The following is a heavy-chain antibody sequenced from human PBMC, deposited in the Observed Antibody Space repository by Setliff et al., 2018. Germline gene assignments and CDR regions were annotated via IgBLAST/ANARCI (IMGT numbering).Heavy chain of an antibody. D-gene: IGHD3-3*01. V-gene: IGHV4-61*02. Sequence: SETLSLTCTVSGDSISGAKYYWSWIRQSAGKGPECIGRIYTDGSTKYNPSLNSRVALSIDTSKNQFSLRLSSVTAADTAVYFCARVTGFLYMDVWGKGTTVTVSS. CDR2: IYTDGST. J-gene: IGHJ6*03. CDR1: GDSISGAKYY. CDR3: ARVTGFLYMDV.